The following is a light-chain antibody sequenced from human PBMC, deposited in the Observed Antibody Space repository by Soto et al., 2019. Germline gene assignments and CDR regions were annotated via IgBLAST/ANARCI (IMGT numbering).Light chain of an antibody. J-gene: IGKJ1*01. CDR3: QQYYSTWT. Sequence: DIVMTQSPDSLAVSLGERATINCKSSQSVLYSSNNKNYLAWYQQKPGQPPKLLIYWASTRESGVPDRFSGSVSGTDFTLTISSLQAEDVAVYYCQQYYSTWTFGQGTKVEIK. V-gene: IGKV4-1*01. CDR2: WAS. CDR1: QSVLYSSNNKNY.